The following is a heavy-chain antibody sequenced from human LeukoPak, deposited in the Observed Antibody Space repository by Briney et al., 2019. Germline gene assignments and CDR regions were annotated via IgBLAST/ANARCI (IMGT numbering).Heavy chain of an antibody. CDR3: ARDGSDFWSGYYDY. V-gene: IGHV3-21*01. J-gene: IGHJ4*02. D-gene: IGHD3-3*01. CDR1: GFTFSNYW. CDR2: ISSSSSYI. Sequence: GGSLRLSCEGSGFTFSNYWMSWVRQAAGKGLEWVSSISSSSSYIYYADSVKGRFTISRDNAKNSLYLQMNSLRAEDTAVYYCARDGSDFWSGYYDYWGQGTLVTVSS.